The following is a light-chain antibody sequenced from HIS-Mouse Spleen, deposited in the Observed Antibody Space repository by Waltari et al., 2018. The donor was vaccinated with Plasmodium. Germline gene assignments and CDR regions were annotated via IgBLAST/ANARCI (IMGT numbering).Light chain of an antibody. J-gene: IGLJ2*01. CDR2: EGS. CDR3: CSYAGSRMV. CDR1: TSDVGGYNL. V-gene: IGLV2-23*01. Sequence: QSALTQPASVSGSPGQSIPISCTGTTSDVGGYNLVSWYQQHPGKAPNLMIYEGSKRPSGVSNRFSGSKSGNTASLTISGRQAEDEADYYCCSYAGSRMVFGGGTKLTVL.